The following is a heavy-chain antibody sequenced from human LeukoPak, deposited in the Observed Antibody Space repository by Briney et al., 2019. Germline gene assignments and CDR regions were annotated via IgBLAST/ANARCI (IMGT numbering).Heavy chain of an antibody. CDR3: ARAGVAARLTPFDY. Sequence: PSVKVSXKASGGTFSSYAISWVRQDPGQGLEWMGGIIPIFGTANYAQKFQGRVTITADESTSTAYMELSSLRSEDTAVYYCARAGVAARLTPFDYWGQGTLVTVSS. CDR1: GGTFSSYA. D-gene: IGHD6-6*01. CDR2: IIPIFGTA. J-gene: IGHJ4*02. V-gene: IGHV1-69*13.